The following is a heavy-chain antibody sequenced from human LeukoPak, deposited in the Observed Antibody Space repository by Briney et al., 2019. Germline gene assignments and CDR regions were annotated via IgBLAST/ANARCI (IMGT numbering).Heavy chain of an antibody. Sequence: PGGSLRLSCVASGFSFSSNYMSWVRLAPGKGLQWVSVIHSGGYTYYADSVKGRFTISRDNSKNTVYPQMNSLRDEDTAVYYCARGAEGGSAYWGQGTLVTVSS. CDR2: IHSGGYT. V-gene: IGHV3-53*01. D-gene: IGHD3-16*01. J-gene: IGHJ4*02. CDR1: GFSFSSNY. CDR3: ARGAEGGSAY.